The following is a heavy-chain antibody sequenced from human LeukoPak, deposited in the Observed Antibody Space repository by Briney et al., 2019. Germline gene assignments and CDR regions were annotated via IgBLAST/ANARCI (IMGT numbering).Heavy chain of an antibody. V-gene: IGHV1-2*02. J-gene: IGHJ5*02. CDR2: INPNSGGT. Sequence: ASVKVSCKASGYTFTGYYMHWVRQAPGQGLEWMGWINPNSGGTNYAQKFQGRVTMTRDTSISTAYMELSSLRSDDTAVYYCARGRLWYTGTTDNGWFDPWGQGTLVTVSS. CDR1: GYTFTGYY. CDR3: ARGRLWYTGTTDNGWFDP. D-gene: IGHD1-1*01.